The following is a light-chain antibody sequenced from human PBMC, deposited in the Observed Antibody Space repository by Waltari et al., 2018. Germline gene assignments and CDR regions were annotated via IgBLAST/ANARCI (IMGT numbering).Light chain of an antibody. J-gene: IGLJ2*01. CDR1: SSNIGRVD. CDR3: AAWDDSLGGPYVI. V-gene: IGLV1-44*01. CDR2: SND. Sequence: QPVLTQPPSASGTPGQRVTISCSGSSSNIGRVDVNWYRHLPGTAPKLLIYSNDRRPSGVPDRFSGSKSGTSASLAISGLQSEDEADYYCAAWDDSLGGPYVIFGGGTKLTVL.